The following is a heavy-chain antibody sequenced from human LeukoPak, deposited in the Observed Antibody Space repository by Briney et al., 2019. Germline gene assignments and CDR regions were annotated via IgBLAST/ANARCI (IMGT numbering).Heavy chain of an antibody. Sequence: GGSLRLSCATSGFSFSSYAMSWVRQAPGKGLEWVAGIAYDGSNKDHADAVKGRFTISRDNSKNSLYLQMNSLRTEDTALYYCARERWGDAFDIWGQGTLVTVSS. CDR3: ARERWGDAFDI. D-gene: IGHD3-16*01. V-gene: IGHV3-30*04. CDR1: GFSFSSYA. CDR2: IAYDGSNK. J-gene: IGHJ3*02.